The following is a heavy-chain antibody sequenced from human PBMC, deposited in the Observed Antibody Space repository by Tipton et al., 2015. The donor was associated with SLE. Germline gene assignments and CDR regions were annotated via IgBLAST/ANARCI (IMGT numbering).Heavy chain of an antibody. V-gene: IGHV3-21*04. Sequence: SLRLSCAASGFTFSSYSMNWVRQAPGKGLEWVSSISSSSSYIYYADSMKGRFTISRDDSKKMVYLQVNSLRAEDTAVYYCAKDRGSGAWDYWGQGALVTVSS. CDR3: AKDRGSGAWDY. J-gene: IGHJ4*02. CDR2: ISSSSSYI. CDR1: GFTFSSYS. D-gene: IGHD3-16*01.